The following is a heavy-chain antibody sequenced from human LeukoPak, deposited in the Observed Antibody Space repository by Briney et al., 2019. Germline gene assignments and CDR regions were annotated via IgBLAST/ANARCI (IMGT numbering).Heavy chain of an antibody. CDR1: RFTLSDDG. CDR2: ISYDGSNK. CDR3: SGSYYNPDSNGIVV. J-gene: IGHJ6*02. Sequence: RGSLRPSCAPSRFTLSDDGTRWGRQAPGKGLEWVAVISYDGSNKYYADSVKGRFTISRDNSKNTLYLQMNSLRAEDTAVYYLSGSYYNPDSNGIVVWGQGTTVTVSS. V-gene: IGHV3-30*03. D-gene: IGHD3-10*01.